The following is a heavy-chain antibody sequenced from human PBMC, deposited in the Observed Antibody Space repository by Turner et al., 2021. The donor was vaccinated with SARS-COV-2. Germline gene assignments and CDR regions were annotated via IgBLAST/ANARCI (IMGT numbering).Heavy chain of an antibody. J-gene: IGHJ6*02. CDR2: IFYSRST. Sequence: QVQLQQSGPGLVKPSETLSLTCTVPGGSTSSYYWSWIRQSPGKGLEWIGYIFYSRSTKYNPALEGRVTISVDTSKNQFSLKLDFMTTANSAVYFCARDRFRDSVAGTKRNYKYGMDVWGQGTTVTVSS. CDR3: ARDRFRDSVAGTKRNYKYGMDV. CDR1: GGSTSSYY. D-gene: IGHD6-19*01. V-gene: IGHV4-59*01.